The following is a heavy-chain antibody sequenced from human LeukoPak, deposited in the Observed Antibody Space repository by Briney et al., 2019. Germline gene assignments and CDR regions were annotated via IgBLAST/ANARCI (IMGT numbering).Heavy chain of an antibody. J-gene: IGHJ5*02. D-gene: IGHD3-10*01. CDR2: ISGSGGST. V-gene: IGHV3-23*01. CDR3: ANVRNYYGSGSYSRGWFDP. Sequence: GGSLRLSCAASGFTFSSYAMSWVRQAPGKGLEWVSAISGSGGSTYYADSVKGRFTISRDNSKNALYLQMNSLRAEDTAVYYCANVRNYYGSGSYSRGWFDPWGQGTLVTVSS. CDR1: GFTFSSYA.